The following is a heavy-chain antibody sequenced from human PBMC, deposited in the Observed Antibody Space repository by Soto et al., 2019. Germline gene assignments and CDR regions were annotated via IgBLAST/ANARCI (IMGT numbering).Heavy chain of an antibody. CDR3: AKAYPVDYSRWDFYYYYGMDV. J-gene: IGHJ6*02. D-gene: IGHD4-4*01. V-gene: IGHV3-23*01. CDR2: ISGSGGST. CDR1: GFTISDYS. Sequence: PGGSLRLSCAASGFTISDYSMHWVRQVPGKGLLWVSPISGSGGSTYYADSVKGRFTISRDNSKNTLYLQMNSLRAEDTAVYYCAKAYPVDYSRWDFYYYYGMDVWGQGTTVTVSS.